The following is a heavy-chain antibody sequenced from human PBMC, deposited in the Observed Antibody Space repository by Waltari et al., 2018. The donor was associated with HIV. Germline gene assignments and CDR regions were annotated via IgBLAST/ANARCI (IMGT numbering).Heavy chain of an antibody. V-gene: IGHV4-59*07. CDR2: ISYSGRT. Sequence: QVQLQESGPGLVNPWDTISHTFDVSSAAIKNAEWSWIRQPPGQELAGSGYISYSGRTMYGPSLKSRLTMSLVSSKKQFSLKLRAETAADTAVYFCARGRRWLQLHGHYYFDYWGQGTLVTVSS. CDR3: ARGRRWLQLHGHYYFDY. D-gene: IGHD3-10*01. CDR1: SAAIKNAE. J-gene: IGHJ4*02.